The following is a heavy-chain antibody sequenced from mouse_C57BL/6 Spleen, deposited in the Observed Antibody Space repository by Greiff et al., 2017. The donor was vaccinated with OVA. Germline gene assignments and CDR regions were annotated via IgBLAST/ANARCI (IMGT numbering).Heavy chain of an antibody. CDR1: GFPFSSSA. CDR2: LSDGGSYT. Sequence: EVQGVESGGGLVKPGGSLKLSCAASGFPFSSSAMSWFRQPPDKRLVWVAPLSDGGSYTDYPDNVKGRFTISRDNDKNNLYLQMSHLKSEDTAMYYCARENSPFAYWGQGTLVTVSA. V-gene: IGHV5-4*01. J-gene: IGHJ3*01. CDR3: ARENSPFAY.